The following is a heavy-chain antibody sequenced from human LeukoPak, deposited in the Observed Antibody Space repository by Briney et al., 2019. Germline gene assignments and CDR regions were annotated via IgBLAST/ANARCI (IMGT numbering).Heavy chain of an antibody. CDR3: ATGWRVVTLLCLDY. V-gene: IGHV1-24*01. J-gene: IGHJ4*02. CDR1: GYTLTELS. CDR2: FDPEDGET. D-gene: IGHD4-23*01. Sequence: ASVKVSCKVSGYTLTELSMHWVRQAPGKGLEWMGGFDPEDGETIYAQKFQGRVTMTEDTSTDTAYMKLSSLRSEDTAVYYCATGWRVVTLLCLDYWGQGTLVTVSS.